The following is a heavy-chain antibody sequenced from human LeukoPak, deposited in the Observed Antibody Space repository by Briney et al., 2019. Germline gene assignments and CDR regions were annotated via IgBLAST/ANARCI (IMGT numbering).Heavy chain of an antibody. V-gene: IGHV4-39*01. CDR1: GGSISSSRYY. J-gene: IGHJ3*02. CDR3: ARHYHYGSGTYTLFDI. Sequence: SETLSLTCTVSGGSISSSRYYWGWIRQPPGKGLEWIVSILYSGSTFYNPSPKTRVTISVDTSKNQFSPELNSVTAADTAMYFCARHYHYGSGTYTLFDICGQGTMVTVSS. D-gene: IGHD3-10*01. CDR2: ILYSGST.